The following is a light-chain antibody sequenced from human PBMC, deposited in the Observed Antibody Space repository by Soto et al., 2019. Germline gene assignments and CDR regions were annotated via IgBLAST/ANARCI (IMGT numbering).Light chain of an antibody. CDR2: GAS. J-gene: IGKJ1*01. V-gene: IGKV3-15*01. CDR3: QKYDKGPCT. Sequence: EIMMTQSPATLPVSPGHRVTLSCRASQSIGSNLAWYQQTPGQAPRLLIYGASTRATDVPARLSGSGSGTDSNLTISSRRSEDFAVYYCQKYDKGPCTFGQGTKVEIK. CDR1: QSIGSN.